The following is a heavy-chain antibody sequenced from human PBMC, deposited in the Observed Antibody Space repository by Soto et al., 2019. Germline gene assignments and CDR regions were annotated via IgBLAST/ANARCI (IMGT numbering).Heavy chain of an antibody. V-gene: IGHV1-8*01. J-gene: IGHJ4*02. Sequence: QVQLVQSGAEVKKPGASVKVSCKASGYTFSSNYDINWCRQATGQGLEWMGWMNPNNGNTGYAQNFQGRVAMTRNTSLTTAYMVLSCLRSWYTSGYYCARGPRNWGVYYWGQGPLVTVSS. CDR2: MNPNNGNT. D-gene: IGHD7-27*01. CDR1: GYTFSSNYD. CDR3: ARGPRNWGVYY.